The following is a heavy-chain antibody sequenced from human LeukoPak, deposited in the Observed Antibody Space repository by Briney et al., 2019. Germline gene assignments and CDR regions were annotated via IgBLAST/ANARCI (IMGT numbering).Heavy chain of an antibody. J-gene: IGHJ4*02. CDR2: IRSDGSVK. V-gene: IGHV3-30*02. CDR1: GFTFSGYG. D-gene: IGHD6-13*01. Sequence: GGSLRPSCAASGFTFSGYGIHWVHQAPGKGLERVAFIRSDGSVKYYADSVRGRFTISRDNSKNTLYLQINSLRAEDTAVYYCAKDEAAAGVDFDYWGQGTLVTVYS. CDR3: AKDEAAAGVDFDY.